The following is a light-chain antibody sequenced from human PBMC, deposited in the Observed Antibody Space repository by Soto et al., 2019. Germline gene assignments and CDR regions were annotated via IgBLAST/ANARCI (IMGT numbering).Light chain of an antibody. V-gene: IGKV1-5*01. CDR1: QSISRW. CDR3: QQYNSFSLIA. CDR2: DAS. J-gene: IGKJ5*01. Sequence: DIQMTQSPSTLSASVGDTVTITCRASQSISRWLAWYQQKPGKAPKILISDASILENGVPSRFSGTGSGTEFTLTISNLQPDDFATYFCQQYNSFSLIAFGPGTRLEIK.